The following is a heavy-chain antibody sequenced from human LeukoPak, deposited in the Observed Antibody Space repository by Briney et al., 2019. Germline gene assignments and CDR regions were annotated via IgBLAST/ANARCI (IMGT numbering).Heavy chain of an antibody. J-gene: IGHJ4*02. CDR1: GFTFSSYN. D-gene: IGHD2-15*01. CDR3: ARDRFRYCSGAYCSHFEF. Sequence: GGSLRLSCAASGFTFSSYNMNWVRQAPGKGLEWVSYISRSSATIYYADSVEGRFTISRDNAKNSLYLQMNSLRADDMAFYYCARDRFRYCSGAYCSHFEFWGQGTLVSVSS. V-gene: IGHV3-48*04. CDR2: ISRSSATI.